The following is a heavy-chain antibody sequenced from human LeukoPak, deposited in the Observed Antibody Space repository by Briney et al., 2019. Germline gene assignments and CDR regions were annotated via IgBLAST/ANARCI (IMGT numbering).Heavy chain of an antibody. Sequence: SETLSLTCAVYGGSFSGYYWSWIRQPPGKGLEWIGEINHSGSTNYNPSLRSRVTISVDTSKNQFSLKLSSVTAADTAVYYCASQLGLGEYAFDIWGQGTMVTVSS. J-gene: IGHJ3*02. CDR3: ASQLGLGEYAFDI. V-gene: IGHV4-34*01. D-gene: IGHD2-21*01. CDR1: GGSFSGYY. CDR2: INHSGST.